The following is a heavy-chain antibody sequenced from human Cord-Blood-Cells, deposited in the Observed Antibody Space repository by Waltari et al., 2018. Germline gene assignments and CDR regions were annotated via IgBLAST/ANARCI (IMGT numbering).Heavy chain of an antibody. J-gene: IGHJ3*02. CDR1: GGTFSSYA. V-gene: IGHV1-69*10. Sequence: QVQLVQSGAEVKKPGSSVKVSCKASGGTFSSYAISWVRQAPGQGLEWMGGIIPILGIANYAQRFQGRVTITADKSTSTAYVELSSLRSEDTTVYCCAVYDSSGYYSYEAFDIWGQGTMVTVSS. D-gene: IGHD3-22*01. CDR3: AVYDSSGYYSYEAFDI. CDR2: IIPILGIA.